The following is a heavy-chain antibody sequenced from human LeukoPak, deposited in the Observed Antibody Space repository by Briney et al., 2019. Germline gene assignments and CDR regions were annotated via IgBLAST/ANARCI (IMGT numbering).Heavy chain of an antibody. CDR2: ISSSSSYT. CDR1: GFTFSDYY. V-gene: IGHV3-11*05. J-gene: IGHJ4*02. Sequence: GGSLRLSCAASGFTFSDYYMSWIRQAPGKGLEWVSYISSSSSYTNYADSVKGRFTISRDNAKNSLYLQMNSLRADDTAVYYCAREGGNGIAAAGYDYWGQGTLVTVS. CDR3: AREGGNGIAAAGYDY. D-gene: IGHD6-13*01.